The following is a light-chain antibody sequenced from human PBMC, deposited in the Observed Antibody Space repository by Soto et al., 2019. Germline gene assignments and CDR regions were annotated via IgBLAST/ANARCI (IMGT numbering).Light chain of an antibody. CDR3: SSFTSILGL. V-gene: IGLV2-14*03. CDR2: DVS. CDR1: VSEVAGYTY. J-gene: IGLJ2*01. Sequence: QSALTQPASVSGSPGQSITISCTGAVSEVAGYTYVSWYQQHPGKGPKVIIYDVSNRPSGVSNRFSGCKSGTTASLTISGLQAEDAAAYYCSSFTSILGLFGGGTKLTVL.